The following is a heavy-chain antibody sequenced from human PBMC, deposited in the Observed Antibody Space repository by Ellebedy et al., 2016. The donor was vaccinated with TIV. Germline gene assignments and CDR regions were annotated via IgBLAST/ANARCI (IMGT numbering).Heavy chain of an antibody. D-gene: IGHD2-15*01. CDR3: AKARECSDVSCYAGLGNWFDS. CDR2: IRGSGDSV. J-gene: IGHJ5*01. V-gene: IGHV3-23*01. CDR1: GDSITSYN. Sequence: ETLSLTXAVSGDSITSYNWWSGVRQAPGKGLEWVSAIRGSGDSVYYADAVKGRFTISRDNSKNTLLLQMKRLRADDTDIYYCAKARECSDVSCYAGLGNWFDSWGQGTLVTVSS.